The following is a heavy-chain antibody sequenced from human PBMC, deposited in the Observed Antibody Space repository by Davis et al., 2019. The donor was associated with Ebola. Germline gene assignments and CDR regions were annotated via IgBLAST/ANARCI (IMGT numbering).Heavy chain of an antibody. CDR1: GFTFSSYA. Sequence: GESLKISCAASGFTFSSYAMSWVRQAPGKGLEWVSGISGSGGSTYYADSVKGRFTISRDNSKNTLYLQMNSLRAEDTAVYYCARAISVVPAANWFDPWGQGTLVTVSS. CDR2: ISGSGGST. CDR3: ARAISVVPAANWFDP. D-gene: IGHD2-2*01. V-gene: IGHV3-23*01. J-gene: IGHJ5*02.